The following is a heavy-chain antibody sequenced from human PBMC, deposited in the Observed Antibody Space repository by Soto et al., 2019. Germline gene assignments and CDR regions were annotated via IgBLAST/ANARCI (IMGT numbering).Heavy chain of an antibody. CDR2: ISAYNGNT. Sequence: ASVKVSCKASGYTFTSYGISWVRQAPGQGLEWMGWISAYNGNTNYAQKLQGRVTMTTDTSTSTAYMELRSLRSDDKAVYYCERDVGVGVPAATFDYWGQGTLVTVSS. D-gene: IGHD2-2*01. CDR3: ERDVGVGVPAATFDY. CDR1: GYTFTSYG. J-gene: IGHJ4*02. V-gene: IGHV1-18*01.